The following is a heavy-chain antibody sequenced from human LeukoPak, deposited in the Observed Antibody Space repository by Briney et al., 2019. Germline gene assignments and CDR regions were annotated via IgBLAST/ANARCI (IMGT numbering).Heavy chain of an antibody. Sequence: GGSLRLSCAASGLTSSGVTTDGVRRAPGKGLEWVSRINSDGSTTTYADSVKGRLTISRDNAKNSLYLQMNSLRAEDTAVYYCWREHLSRSWYFDYWGRGTLVTVSS. V-gene: IGHV3-74*01. J-gene: IGHJ2*01. CDR2: INSDGSTT. D-gene: IGHD1-14*01. CDR3: WREHLSRSWYFDY. CDR1: GLTSSGVT.